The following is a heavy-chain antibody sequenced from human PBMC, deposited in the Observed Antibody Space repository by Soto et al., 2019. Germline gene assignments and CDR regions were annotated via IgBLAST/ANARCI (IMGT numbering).Heavy chain of an antibody. V-gene: IGHV3-30-3*01. Sequence: GGSLRLSCAASGFTLSRYGMHWVRQAPGKGLDWVAAISYDGSNKYYIDSVKGRFTISRDNSKNTLYLQMNSLRAEDTAVYYCAREQGDAFDIWGQGTMVTVSS. CDR1: GFTLSRYG. CDR3: AREQGDAFDI. CDR2: ISYDGSNK. J-gene: IGHJ3*02.